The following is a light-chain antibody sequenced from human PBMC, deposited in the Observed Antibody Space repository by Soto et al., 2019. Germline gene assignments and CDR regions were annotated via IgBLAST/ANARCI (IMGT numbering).Light chain of an antibody. CDR3: QQSYSTPLNT. CDR1: QSISSY. J-gene: IGKJ2*01. V-gene: IGKV1-39*01. Sequence: DIQMTQSPSSLSASIGDRVTITCRASQSISSYLNWYQQKPGKAPKLLIYAASSLQSGVPSRFSGSGSGTDFTLTISSLQAEDLATYFCQQSYSTPLNTFGQGTKLEIK. CDR2: AAS.